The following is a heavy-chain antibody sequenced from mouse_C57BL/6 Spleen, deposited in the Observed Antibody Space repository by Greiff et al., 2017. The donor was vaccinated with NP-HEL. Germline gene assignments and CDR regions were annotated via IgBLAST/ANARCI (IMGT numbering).Heavy chain of an antibody. V-gene: IGHV2-9-1*01. J-gene: IGHJ3*01. CDR3: ASSTAQATGFAY. D-gene: IGHD3-2*02. CDR2: IRSGGST. CDR1: GFSLTSYA. Sequence: VKLVESGPGLVAPSQSLSIICTVSGFSLTSYAISWVRQPPGKGLEWLGVIRSGGSTNYNSALISRLIISKDNSNSQVFLKMNSLRTDDTARYYCASSTAQATGFAYWGQGTLVTVSA.